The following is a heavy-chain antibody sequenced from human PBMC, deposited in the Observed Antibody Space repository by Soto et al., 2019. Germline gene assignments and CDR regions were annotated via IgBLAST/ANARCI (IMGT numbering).Heavy chain of an antibody. J-gene: IGHJ6*03. V-gene: IGHV4-31*03. Sequence: SETLSLTCTVSGGSISSGGYYWSWIRQHPGKGLEWIGYIYYSGSTYYNPSLKSRVTISVDTSKNQFSLKLSSVTAADTAVYYCARGITTVTTNSYYYYMDVWGKGTTVTVSS. CDR2: IYYSGST. CDR3: ARGITTVTTNSYYYYMDV. CDR1: GGSISSGGYY. D-gene: IGHD4-17*01.